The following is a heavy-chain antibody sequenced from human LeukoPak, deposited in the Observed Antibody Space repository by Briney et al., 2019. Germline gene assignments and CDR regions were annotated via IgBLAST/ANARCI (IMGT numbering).Heavy chain of an antibody. J-gene: IGHJ4*02. Sequence: SETLSLTCTVSGGSISSGSYYWSWIRQPAGKGLEWIGRIYTSGSTNYNPSLKSRVTISVDTSKNQFSLKLNSVTAADTAMYYCARDQDIAAAGFDYWGQGTLVTVSS. V-gene: IGHV4-61*02. CDR2: IYTSGST. D-gene: IGHD6-13*01. CDR3: ARDQDIAAAGFDY. CDR1: GGSISSGSYY.